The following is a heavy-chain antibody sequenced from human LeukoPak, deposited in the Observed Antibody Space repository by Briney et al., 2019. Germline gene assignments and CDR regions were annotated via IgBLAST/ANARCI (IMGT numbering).Heavy chain of an antibody. Sequence: PGGSLRLSCAASGFTFSTYWMGWVRQAPGKGLEWVANINQDGSKRYYVGAVKGRFTIARDNAKNSLYLQMSGLRADDTAVYYCANDLAYWGQGTLVTVSS. V-gene: IGHV3-7*01. CDR2: INQDGSKR. CDR3: ANDLAY. CDR1: GFTFSTYW. J-gene: IGHJ4*02.